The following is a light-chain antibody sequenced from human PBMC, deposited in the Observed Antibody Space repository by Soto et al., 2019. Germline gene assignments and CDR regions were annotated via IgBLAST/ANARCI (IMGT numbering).Light chain of an antibody. V-gene: IGLV2-14*03. CDR1: SSDVGGYNY. CDR3: SSYTSSSTYV. Sequence: QPASVSGAPGQSIAISCTGTSSDVGGYNYVSWYQHHPGKAPKLMVYDVSNRPSGVSNRFSGSKSGNTASLTISGLQAEDEADYYCSSYTSSSTYVFGTGTKVTVL. J-gene: IGLJ1*01. CDR2: DVS.